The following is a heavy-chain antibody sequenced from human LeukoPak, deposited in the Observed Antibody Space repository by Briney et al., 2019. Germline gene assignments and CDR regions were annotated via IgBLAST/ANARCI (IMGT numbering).Heavy chain of an antibody. Sequence: SETLSLTCTVSGNSISSGDNYWSWIRQPAGKGLEWLGRIYTSGSTNYNPSLKSRVTISGDTSKNQFSLRLSSVTAADTAVYYCARASYSYDINGWVPFDYWGQGTLVTVSS. V-gene: IGHV4-61*02. CDR1: GNSISSGDNY. D-gene: IGHD3-22*01. J-gene: IGHJ4*02. CDR3: ARASYSYDINGWVPFDY. CDR2: IYTSGST.